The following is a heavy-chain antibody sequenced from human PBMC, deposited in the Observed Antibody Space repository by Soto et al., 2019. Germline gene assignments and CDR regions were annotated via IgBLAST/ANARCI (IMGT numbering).Heavy chain of an antibody. J-gene: IGHJ4*02. CDR3: ANEDTAMAISDY. CDR1: GFTFSSYG. D-gene: IGHD5-18*01. Sequence: QVQLVESGGGVVQPGRSLRLSCAASGFTFSSYGMHWVRQAPGKGLEWVAVISYDGSNKYLADSVKGRFTISRDNSKNTLYLQMNSLRAEDTAVYYCANEDTAMAISDYWGQGTLVTVSS. CDR2: ISYDGSNK. V-gene: IGHV3-30*18.